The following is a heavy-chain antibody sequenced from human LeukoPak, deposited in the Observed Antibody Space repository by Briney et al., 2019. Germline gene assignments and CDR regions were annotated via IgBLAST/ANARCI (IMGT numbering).Heavy chain of an antibody. D-gene: IGHD3-22*01. CDR3: ARSGNMFYYDSSGYIFDY. Sequence: SETLSLTCTVSGGSVSSGSYYWSWIRQPPGKGLEWIGYIYYSGSTNYNLSLRSRVTISVDTSKNQFSLKLSSVTAADTAVYYCARSGNMFYYDSSGYIFDYWGQGTLVTVSS. J-gene: IGHJ4*02. CDR2: IYYSGST. CDR1: GGSVSSGSYY. V-gene: IGHV4-61*01.